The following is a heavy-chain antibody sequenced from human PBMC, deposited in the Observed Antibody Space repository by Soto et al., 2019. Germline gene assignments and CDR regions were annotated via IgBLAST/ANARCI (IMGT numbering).Heavy chain of an antibody. CDR1: GFTVTTYW. D-gene: IGHD4-17*01. CDR3: ARVERSIGAYGDLAVDI. V-gene: IGHV3-7*01. J-gene: IGHJ3*02. Sequence: EVQLVESGGGLVQPGGSLRLSCAASGFTVTTYWMTWVRQAPGKGLEWVANIKEDGSEKNYVDSVKGRFTISKDKAKNSVYLQMNSRRVEDTAVYYCARVERSIGAYGDLAVDIWGQGTMVTVSS. CDR2: IKEDGSEK.